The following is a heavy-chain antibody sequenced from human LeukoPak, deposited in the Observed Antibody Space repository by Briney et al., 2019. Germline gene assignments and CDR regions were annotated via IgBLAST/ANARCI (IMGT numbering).Heavy chain of an antibody. CDR1: GFTFSSYA. V-gene: IGHV3-30*04. CDR2: ISYDGSNK. CDR3: ARDPTRVQLLSANWFDP. J-gene: IGHJ5*02. D-gene: IGHD2-2*01. Sequence: GGSLRLSCAASGFTFSSYAMHWVRQAPGKGRGWVAVISYDGSNKYYADSGEGRFTISRDNSKNTLYLQMNSLRAEDTAVYYCARDPTRVQLLSANWFDPWGQGTLVTVPS.